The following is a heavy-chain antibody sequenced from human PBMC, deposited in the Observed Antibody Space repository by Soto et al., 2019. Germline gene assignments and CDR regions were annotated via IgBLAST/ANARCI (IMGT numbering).Heavy chain of an antibody. Sequence: LSLTCAASGFTFSSYAMSWVRQAPGKGLEWVSAISGSGGSTYYADSVKGRFTISRDNSKNTLYLQMNSLRAEDTAVYYCAARRSDYYDSSGYYYYGMDVWGQGTTVTVSS. CDR2: ISGSGGST. V-gene: IGHV3-23*01. CDR3: AARRSDYYDSSGYYYYGMDV. J-gene: IGHJ6*02. CDR1: GFTFSSYA. D-gene: IGHD3-22*01.